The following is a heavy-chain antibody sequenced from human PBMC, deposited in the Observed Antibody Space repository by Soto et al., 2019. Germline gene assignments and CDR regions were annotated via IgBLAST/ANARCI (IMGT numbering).Heavy chain of an antibody. V-gene: IGHV3-15*01. Sequence: GSLRLSCAASGFTFSNAWMSWVRQAPGKGLEWVGRIKSKTDGGTTDYAAPAKGRFTISRDDSKNTLYLQMNSLKTEDTAVYYCTTDLGDDSSGYFDYWGQGTLVTVSS. CDR1: GFTFSNAW. D-gene: IGHD3-22*01. J-gene: IGHJ4*02. CDR3: TTDLGDDSSGYFDY. CDR2: IKSKTDGGTT.